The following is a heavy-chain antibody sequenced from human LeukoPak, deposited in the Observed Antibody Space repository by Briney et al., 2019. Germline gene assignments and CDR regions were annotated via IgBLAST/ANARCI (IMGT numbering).Heavy chain of an antibody. Sequence: GGSLRLSSTVSGFTVSSNSMSWVRQAPGKGLEWVSFIYSDNTHYSDSVKGRFTISRDNSKNTLYLQMNSLRAEDTAVYYCARGGRYSGYDYVSLDYWGQGTLVTVSS. D-gene: IGHD5-12*01. V-gene: IGHV3-53*01. CDR1: GFTVSSNS. CDR2: IYSDNT. CDR3: ARGGRYSGYDYVSLDY. J-gene: IGHJ4*02.